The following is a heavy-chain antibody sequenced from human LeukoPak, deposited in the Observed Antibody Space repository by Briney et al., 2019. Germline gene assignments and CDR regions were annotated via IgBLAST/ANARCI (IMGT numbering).Heavy chain of an antibody. J-gene: IGHJ4*02. D-gene: IGHD2-15*01. CDR3: ARARASGRSGFDY. V-gene: IGHV3-48*02. Sequence: GGSLRLSCVASGLTVSSYSMNWVRQAPGKGLEWVSYISSSSSTIYYADSVKGRFTISRDNAKNSLDLQINSLRDEDTAVYYCARARASGRSGFDYWGQGTLVTVSS. CDR2: ISSSSSTI. CDR1: GLTVSSYS.